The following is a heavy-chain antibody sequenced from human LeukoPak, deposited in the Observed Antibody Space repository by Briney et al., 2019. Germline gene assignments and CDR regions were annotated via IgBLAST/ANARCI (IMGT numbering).Heavy chain of an antibody. V-gene: IGHV3-9*01. Sequence: GGSLRLSCAASRFTFDGYAMHWVRQAPGKGLEWVSSISWNSGNTDYAASVKGRFTISRDNAKKSLHLQMNSLRAEDTAVYYCARSNIVATITYFDYWGQGTLVTVSS. CDR2: ISWNSGNT. D-gene: IGHD5-12*01. CDR1: RFTFDGYA. CDR3: ARSNIVATITYFDY. J-gene: IGHJ4*02.